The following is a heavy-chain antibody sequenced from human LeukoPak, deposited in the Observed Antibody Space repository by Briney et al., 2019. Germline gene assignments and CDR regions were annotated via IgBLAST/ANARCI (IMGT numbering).Heavy chain of an antibody. CDR3: ARDRGYYDISPSC. CDR2: INPNSGGT. J-gene: IGHJ4*02. CDR1: GYTFTGYY. V-gene: IGHV1-2*02. D-gene: IGHD3-9*01. Sequence: GASVKVSCKASGYTFTGYYMHWVRQAPGQGLEWMGWINPNSGGTNYAQKFQGRVTMTRDTSISTAYMELSRLRSDDTAVYYCARDRGYYDISPSCWGQGTLVTVSS.